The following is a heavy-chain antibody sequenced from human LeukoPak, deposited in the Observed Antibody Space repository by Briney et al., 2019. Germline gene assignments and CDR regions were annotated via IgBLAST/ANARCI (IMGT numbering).Heavy chain of an antibody. V-gene: IGHV4-39*01. CDR2: IYYSGST. D-gene: IGHD2-21*02. CDR3: ARPSYGGNSYGMDV. Sequence: PSETLSLTCTVSGDSISSSSYYWGWIRQPPGKGLEWIGSIYYSGSTYYNPSLKSRVTISVDTSKNQFSLKLSSVTAADTAVYYCARPSYGGNSYGMDVWGQGTTVTVSS. J-gene: IGHJ6*02. CDR1: GDSISSSSYY.